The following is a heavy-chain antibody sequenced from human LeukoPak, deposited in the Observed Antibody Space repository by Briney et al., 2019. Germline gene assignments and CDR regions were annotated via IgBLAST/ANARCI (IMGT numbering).Heavy chain of an antibody. CDR3: ARGNLRFLAWLGDY. V-gene: IGHV4-38-2*02. D-gene: IGHD3-3*01. J-gene: IGHJ4*02. Sequence: PSETLSLTCTVSGYSFTSCYFCGWSRQPRREGLEWSGIISHSGSTYYNPSLKGRVTISVDTSNNPAYLNRSCLTAPDTAGYYCARGNLRFLAWLGDYCGEGTLVTVSS. CDR1: GYSFTSCYF. CDR2: ISHSGST.